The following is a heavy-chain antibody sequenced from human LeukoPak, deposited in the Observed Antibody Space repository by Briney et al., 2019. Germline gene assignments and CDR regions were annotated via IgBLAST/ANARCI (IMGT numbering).Heavy chain of an antibody. CDR2: IWYDGSNK. V-gene: IGHV3-33*01. Sequence: PGGSLRLSCAASGFTFSSYGMHWVRQAPGKGLEWVAVIWYDGSNKYYADSVKGRFTISRDNSKNTLYLQMNSLRAEDTAVYYCARDRPSYSDFFFDYWGQGTLVAVSS. CDR1: GFTFSSYG. J-gene: IGHJ4*02. D-gene: IGHD1-26*01. CDR3: ARDRPSYSDFFFDY.